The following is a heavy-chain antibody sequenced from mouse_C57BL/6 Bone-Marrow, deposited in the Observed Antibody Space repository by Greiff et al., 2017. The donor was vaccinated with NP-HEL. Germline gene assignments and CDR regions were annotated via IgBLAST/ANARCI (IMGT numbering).Heavy chain of an antibody. CDR3: ARPGLTTPYYFDY. Sequence: QVQLQQSGAELVKPGASVKISCKASGYAFSSYWMNWVKQRPGKGLEWIGQIYPGDGDTNYNGKFKGKATLTADKSSSTAYMQLSSLTSEDSAVYFCARPGLTTPYYFDYWGQGTTLTVSS. D-gene: IGHD1-1*01. CDR2: IYPGDGDT. CDR1: GYAFSSYW. J-gene: IGHJ2*01. V-gene: IGHV1-80*01.